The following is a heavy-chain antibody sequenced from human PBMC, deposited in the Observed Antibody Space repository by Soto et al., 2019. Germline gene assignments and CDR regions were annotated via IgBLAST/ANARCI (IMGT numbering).Heavy chain of an antibody. CDR1: GSTFSDYH. D-gene: IGHD3-22*01. Sequence: GGSLRLSCAASGSTFSDYHMSWVRQAPGKGLEWVAYISRDGSDTYYADSVRGRFTISRDNSKNTLYLQMNSLRAEDTAVYYCARDPWPYYYDRELGADAFDIWGQGTMVTVSS. J-gene: IGHJ3*02. CDR3: ARDPWPYYYDRELGADAFDI. CDR2: ISRDGSDT. V-gene: IGHV3-11*06.